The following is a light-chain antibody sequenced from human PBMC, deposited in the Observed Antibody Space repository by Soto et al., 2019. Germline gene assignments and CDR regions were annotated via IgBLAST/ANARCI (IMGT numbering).Light chain of an antibody. Sequence: ILMTQSPATLSVSPGERATLSCRASESVSNSLAWYQQKPGQAPRLLIYDASTRATGIPARFSGSGSGTEFTLTISGLQSEDFAVYYCQQHNNWLPWTFGQGTKVEI. CDR2: DAS. CDR3: QQHNNWLPWT. V-gene: IGKV3-15*01. J-gene: IGKJ1*01. CDR1: ESVSNS.